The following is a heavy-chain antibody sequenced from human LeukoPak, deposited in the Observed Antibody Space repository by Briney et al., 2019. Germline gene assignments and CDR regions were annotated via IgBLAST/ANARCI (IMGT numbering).Heavy chain of an antibody. J-gene: IGHJ5*02. CDR2: IIGSGGNT. Sequence: PGGSLRLSCAASGFTFSSYSMNWVRQAPGKGLEWVSTIIGSGGNTDYADSVKGRFTISRDNSKDTLFLQMDSLRVEDTAVYYCATFCSGGDCYSFAPWGQGTLVTVSS. V-gene: IGHV3-23*01. CDR3: ATFCSGGDCYSFAP. CDR1: GFTFSSYS. D-gene: IGHD2-15*01.